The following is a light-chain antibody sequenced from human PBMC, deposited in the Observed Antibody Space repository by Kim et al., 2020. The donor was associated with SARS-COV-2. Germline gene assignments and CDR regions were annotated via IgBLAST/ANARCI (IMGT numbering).Light chain of an antibody. V-gene: IGLV7-43*01. CDR3: LLHYEDPLHWI. CDR1: TEAVTSGYS. Sequence: QTVVTQEPSLTVSPGGTVTLTCASSTEAVTSGYSPNWFQQKPGQAPRALIYSTNNRHSWTPSRFSGSLLGGKAALTLSDVQPEDEAEYYCLLHYEDPLHWIFGGGTKVTVL. CDR2: STN. J-gene: IGLJ2*01.